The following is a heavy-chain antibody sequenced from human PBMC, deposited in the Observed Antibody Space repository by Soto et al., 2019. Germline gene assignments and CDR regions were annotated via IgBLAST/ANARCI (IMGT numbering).Heavy chain of an antibody. D-gene: IGHD3-3*01. CDR3: ARDLDSALYYDFWSAPPLEV. Sequence: ASVKVSCKASGYTFTSYGICWVRQAPGQGLEWMGWISAYNGKTNYAQNLQGRVTMTTDTSTSTAYMELRSLRSDHTAVYYCARDLDSALYYDFWSAPPLEVWGGGTKVTVSS. V-gene: IGHV1-18*04. CDR1: GYTFTSYG. CDR2: ISAYNGKT. J-gene: IGHJ6*04.